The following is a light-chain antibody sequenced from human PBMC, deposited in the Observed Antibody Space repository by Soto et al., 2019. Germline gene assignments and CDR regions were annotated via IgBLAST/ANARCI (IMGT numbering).Light chain of an antibody. CDR3: MQATNWPPLYT. CDR1: QSPFPSEGGMY. J-gene: IGKJ2*01. CDR2: KVS. V-gene: IGKV2-30*02. Sequence: VVMTQSPPSLPVTLGQWASMSSNSSQSPFPSEGGMYLNWFQQRPGQSPRRLIYKVSIRDSGVPDRFSGSGSGTAFTLKISGVEAEDVATYYCMQATNWPPLYTFGQGTKLEIK.